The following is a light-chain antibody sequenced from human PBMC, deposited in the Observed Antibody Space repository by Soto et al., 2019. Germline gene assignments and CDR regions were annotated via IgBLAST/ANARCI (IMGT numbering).Light chain of an antibody. CDR1: SSDVGDYNY. J-gene: IGLJ2*01. Sequence: QSALTQPASVSGSPGQSITISCTGTSSDVGDYNYVSWYQQHPGKAPKLMIYDVNNRPSGVSNRFSGSKSGNTASLTISGLQAEDEDDYFCSSYTSTGTLVVLGGGTKLTVL. CDR3: SSYTSTGTLVV. CDR2: DVN. V-gene: IGLV2-14*03.